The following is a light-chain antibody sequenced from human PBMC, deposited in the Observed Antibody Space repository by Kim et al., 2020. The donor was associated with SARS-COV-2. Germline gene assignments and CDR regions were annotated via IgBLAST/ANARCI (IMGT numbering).Light chain of an antibody. CDR3: QTWDRSRVI. J-gene: IGLJ2*01. Sequence: SYELTPPPSVSVSPGQTASITCSGDKLDDKYVCWYQQRAGPSPVLLFYQDNKWPSGIPERSSGSNSGNTATLTISETQALDEADYYCQTWDRSRVIFGGG. CDR2: QDN. V-gene: IGLV3-1*01. CDR1: KLDDKY.